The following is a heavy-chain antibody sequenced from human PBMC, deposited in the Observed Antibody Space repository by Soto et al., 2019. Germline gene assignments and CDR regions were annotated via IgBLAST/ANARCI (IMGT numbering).Heavy chain of an antibody. CDR3: ARDSITMVRGVILTTLDY. V-gene: IGHV1-24*01. Sequence: ASVKVSCKVSGYTLTELSMHWVRQAPGKGLEWMGGFDPEDGETIYAQKFQGRVTITRDTSASTAYMELSSLRSEDTAVYYCARDSITMVRGVILTTLDYWGQGTLVTVSS. CDR2: FDPEDGET. D-gene: IGHD3-10*01. CDR1: GYTLTELS. J-gene: IGHJ4*02.